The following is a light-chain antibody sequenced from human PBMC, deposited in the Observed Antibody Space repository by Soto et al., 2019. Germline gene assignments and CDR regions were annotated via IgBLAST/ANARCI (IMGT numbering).Light chain of an antibody. J-gene: IGKJ4*01. Sequence: DIQMTQSPSSLSASVGDRVTITCQASQDIRIYVNWYQQKPGKVPKVLIYDASNLEMGVPSRFSGSGSATDFTFTISSLQPEDIATYYCQQYENLPLTFGGGTKVEIK. CDR1: QDIRIY. CDR2: DAS. CDR3: QQYENLPLT. V-gene: IGKV1-33*01.